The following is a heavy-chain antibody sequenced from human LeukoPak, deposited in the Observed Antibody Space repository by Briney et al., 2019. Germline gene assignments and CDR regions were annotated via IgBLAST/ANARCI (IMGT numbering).Heavy chain of an antibody. V-gene: IGHV3-30*04. J-gene: IGHJ3*02. Sequence: GGSLRLSCAASGFTFSSYAMHWVRQAPGKGLEWVAVLSYDGSNKYYADSVKGRFTISRDNSKNTLYLQMNSLRAEDTAVYYCAREGYCSSTSCQIDAFDIWGQGTMVTVSS. CDR1: GFTFSSYA. CDR2: LSYDGSNK. CDR3: AREGYCSSTSCQIDAFDI. D-gene: IGHD2-2*01.